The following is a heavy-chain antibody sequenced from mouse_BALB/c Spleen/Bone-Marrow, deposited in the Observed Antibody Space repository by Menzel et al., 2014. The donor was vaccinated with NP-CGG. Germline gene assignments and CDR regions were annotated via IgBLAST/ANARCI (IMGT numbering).Heavy chain of an antibody. CDR3: ARARSTMITTGAMDY. V-gene: IGHV5-17*02. D-gene: IGHD2-4*01. CDR2: ISSGSSTI. J-gene: IGHJ4*01. CDR1: GFTFSRSG. Sequence: EVQLVESGGGLVQPGGSRKLSCAASGFTFSRSGMHWVRQAPEKGLEWDAYISSGSSTIYYADTMKGRFTISRDNPKNTLFLQMTSLRSEDTAMYYCARARSTMITTGAMDYWGQGTSVTVSS.